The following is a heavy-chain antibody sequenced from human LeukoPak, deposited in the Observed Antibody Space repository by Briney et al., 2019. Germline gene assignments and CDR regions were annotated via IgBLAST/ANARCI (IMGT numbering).Heavy chain of an antibody. CDR1: GGSCSGYY. D-gene: IGHD2-2*02. Sequence: SEPLSLTCAVYGGSCSGYYWRWIRQPPGKGLEWIGEIYHCGSTNYNPSLKSRVTISIETPKNQFSLKLSSVTPGDRAVYYCSRAYCSSTSCYRRYFDYWGQGTLVTVSS. J-gene: IGHJ4*02. CDR2: IYHCGST. V-gene: IGHV4-34*01. CDR3: SRAYCSSTSCYRRYFDY.